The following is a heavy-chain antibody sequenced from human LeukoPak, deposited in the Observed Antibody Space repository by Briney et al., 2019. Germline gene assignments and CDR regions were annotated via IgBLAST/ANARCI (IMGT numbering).Heavy chain of an antibody. V-gene: IGHV4-59*08. CDR2: IHYTGST. CDR1: GGSISSYY. D-gene: IGHD6-13*01. Sequence: SETLSLTCTVSGGSISSYYWSWIRQPPGKGLEWIGYIHYTGSTNYNPSLESRVTISVDTSKHQLSLRLSSVTAADTAVYYCARHPQWAATGSFDSWGQGTLVTVSS. J-gene: IGHJ4*02. CDR3: ARHPQWAATGSFDS.